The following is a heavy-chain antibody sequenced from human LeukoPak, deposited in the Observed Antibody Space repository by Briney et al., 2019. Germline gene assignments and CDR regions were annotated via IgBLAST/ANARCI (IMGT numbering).Heavy chain of an antibody. V-gene: IGHV4-38-2*01. CDR2: IYHSGST. Sequence: PSETLSLTCAVSGYSISSYYYCDWIRQPPGKGLEWIGSIYHSGSTYFNPSLKSRVTISIDTSKNQFSLKLTSVTAADTAVYYCASTLHDYFDYWGQGTLVTVSS. CDR3: ASTLHDYFDY. J-gene: IGHJ4*02. CDR1: GYSISSYYY.